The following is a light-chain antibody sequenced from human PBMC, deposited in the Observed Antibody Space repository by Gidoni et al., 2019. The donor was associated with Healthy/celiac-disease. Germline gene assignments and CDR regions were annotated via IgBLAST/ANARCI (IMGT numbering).Light chain of an antibody. V-gene: IGKV2-28*01. CDR2: LGS. J-gene: IGKJ1*01. CDR1: QSLLHSNGYNY. Sequence: DIVMTQSPLSLPVTPGEPASISCRSSQSLLHSNGYNYLDWYLQKPGQSPQLLIYLGSNRASGVPDRCSGSGSGTDFTLKISRVEAEDVGVYYCMQAIQTPAFGQGTKVEIK. CDR3: MQAIQTPA.